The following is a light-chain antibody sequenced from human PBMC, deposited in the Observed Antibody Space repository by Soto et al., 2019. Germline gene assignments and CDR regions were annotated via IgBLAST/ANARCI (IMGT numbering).Light chain of an antibody. J-gene: IGKJ5*01. CDR1: QSISSW. Sequence: DIQMTQSPSTLSASVGDRVRITCRASQSISSWLAWYQQKPGKAPNLVIYKSSTLETGVQSRFSGSGSGTDFTLTISSLQPEDFATYYCQHSYSPPPLPFRHGRRPEIK. CDR3: QHSYSPPPLP. V-gene: IGKV1-5*03. CDR2: KSS.